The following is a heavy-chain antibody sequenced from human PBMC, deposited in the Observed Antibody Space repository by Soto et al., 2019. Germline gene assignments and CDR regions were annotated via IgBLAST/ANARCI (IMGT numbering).Heavy chain of an antibody. J-gene: IGHJ4*02. Sequence: EVQVLESGGGLVQPGGSLRLSRAASGFTFSRNGMNWVRQAPGKGLEWVSGIRSDGDTTYNTDSVKGRFTVSRDTTKNTVYLQMNSLIAEDAAIYYCAKGKGVGASPDGANCWCQGTLGTVCS. D-gene: IGHD1-26*01. V-gene: IGHV3-23*01. CDR3: AKGKGVGASPDGANC. CDR1: GFTFSRNG. CDR2: IRSDGDTT.